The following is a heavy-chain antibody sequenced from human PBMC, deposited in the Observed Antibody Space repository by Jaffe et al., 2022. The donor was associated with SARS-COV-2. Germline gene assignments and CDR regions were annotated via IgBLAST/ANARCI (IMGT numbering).Heavy chain of an antibody. Sequence: EVQLLESGGGLVQPGGSLRLSCAASGFTFSSYAMSWVRQAPGKGLEWVSAISGSGGSTYYADSVKGRFTISRDNSKNTLYLQMNSLRAEDTAVYYCAKSNYDSSGYGYYFDYWGQGTLVTVSS. CDR1: GFTFSSYA. V-gene: IGHV3-23*01. CDR3: AKSNYDSSGYGYYFDY. CDR2: ISGSGGST. J-gene: IGHJ4*02. D-gene: IGHD3-22*01.